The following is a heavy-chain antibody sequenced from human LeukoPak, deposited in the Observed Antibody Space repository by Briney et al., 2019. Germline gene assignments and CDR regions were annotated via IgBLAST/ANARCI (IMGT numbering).Heavy chain of an antibody. Sequence: ASVKVSCKASGYTFTSYGISWVRQAAGQGLEWMGWISAYNGNTNYAQKLQGRVTMTTDTSTSTAYMDLRSLRSDDTAVYYCARARYYGSGSYYWFDPWGQGTLVTVSS. V-gene: IGHV1-18*01. CDR3: ARARYYGSGSYYWFDP. CDR2: ISAYNGNT. D-gene: IGHD3-10*01. J-gene: IGHJ5*02. CDR1: GYTFTSYG.